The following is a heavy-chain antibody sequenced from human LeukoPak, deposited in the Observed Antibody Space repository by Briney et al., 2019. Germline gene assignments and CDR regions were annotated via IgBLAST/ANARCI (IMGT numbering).Heavy chain of an antibody. V-gene: IGHV4-61*10. J-gene: IGHJ5*02. D-gene: IGHD2-2*01. CDR1: GGSISSGSYY. Sequence: SQTLSLTCTVSGGSISSGSYYWSWIRQPAGKGLEWIGYIYYSGSTNYNPSLKSRVTISVDTSKNQFSLKLSSVTAADTAVYYCARGYLYCSSTSCPRRWFDPWGQGTLVTVSS. CDR3: ARGYLYCSSTSCPRRWFDP. CDR2: IYYSGST.